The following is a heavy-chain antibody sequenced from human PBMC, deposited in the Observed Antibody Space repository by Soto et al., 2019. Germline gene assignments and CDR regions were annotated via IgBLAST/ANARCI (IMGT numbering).Heavy chain of an antibody. D-gene: IGHD1-26*01. J-gene: IGHJ6*02. Sequence: GGSLRLSCAASGFTFSSYSMYWVRQAPGKGLEWVSYISTSSSTIYYADSVKGRFTISRDNAKNSLYLQMNSLRDEDTAMYYCARGLVGARYYYYYAMDVWGQGTTVTVSS. CDR2: ISTSSSTI. CDR1: GFTFSSYS. V-gene: IGHV3-48*02. CDR3: ARGLVGARYYYYYAMDV.